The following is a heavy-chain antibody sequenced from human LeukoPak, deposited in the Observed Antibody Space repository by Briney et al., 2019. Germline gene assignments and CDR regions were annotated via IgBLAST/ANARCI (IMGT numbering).Heavy chain of an antibody. V-gene: IGHV4-39*07. CDR2: IHYSGST. CDR3: ARLIVIGSGSYYAFDI. J-gene: IGHJ3*02. CDR1: GGSISSSSYY. D-gene: IGHD3-10*01. Sequence: SETLSLTCTVSGGSISSSSYYWGWIRQPPGKGLEWIGSIHYSGSTNYNPSLKSRVTISVDTSKNQFSLKLSSVTAADTAVYYCARLIVIGSGSYYAFDIWGQGTMVTVSS.